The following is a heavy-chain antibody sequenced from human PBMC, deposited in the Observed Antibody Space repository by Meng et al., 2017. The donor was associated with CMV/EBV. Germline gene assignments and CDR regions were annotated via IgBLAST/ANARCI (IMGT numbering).Heavy chain of an antibody. CDR3: AGGLRYSSSWLFQHDY. CDR2: IIPIFGTA. CDR1: GGTFSSYA. D-gene: IGHD6-13*01. V-gene: IGHV1-69*05. Sequence: SVKVSCKASGGTFSSYAISWVRQAPGQGLEWMGGIIPIFGTANYAQKFQGRVTITTDESTSTAYMELSSLRSEDTAVYYCAGGLRYSSSWLFQHDYWGQGTLVTVSS. J-gene: IGHJ4*02.